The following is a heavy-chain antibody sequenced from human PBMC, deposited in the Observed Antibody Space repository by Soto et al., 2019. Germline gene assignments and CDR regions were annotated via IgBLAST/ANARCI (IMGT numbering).Heavy chain of an antibody. Sequence: PGGPLSLSCAASGFTFSSYSMNWFRQAPGKGLGGFSYIGIIGAIYSAESLKSRFTISADTATNILYLQMNSLRDQNTRVYFSVIDSDSVADMTPGDFWARGPLVTVS. CDR2: IGIIGAI. D-gene: IGHD6-19*01. CDR3: VIDSDSVADMTPGDF. CDR1: GFTFSSYS. J-gene: IGHJ4*02. V-gene: IGHV3-48*02.